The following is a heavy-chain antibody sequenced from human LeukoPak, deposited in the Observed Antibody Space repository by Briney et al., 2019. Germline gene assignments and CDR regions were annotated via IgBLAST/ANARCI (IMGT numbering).Heavy chain of an antibody. CDR2: IYSGGST. CDR3: ARARSSVNFDP. V-gene: IGHV3-53*01. J-gene: IGHJ5*02. Sequence: PGGSLRLSCVASGFTVSSNFMSWVRQAPGKGLEWVSVIYSGGSTYFADSVKGRFTISRDNPKNTVYLQMNSLRAEDTAVYYCARARSSVNFDPWGQGTLVTVSS. CDR1: GFTVSSNF. D-gene: IGHD2-15*01.